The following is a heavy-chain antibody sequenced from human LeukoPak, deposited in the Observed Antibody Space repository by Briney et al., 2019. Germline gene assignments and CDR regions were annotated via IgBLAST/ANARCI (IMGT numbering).Heavy chain of an antibody. Sequence: GGSLRLSCAASGFTFSSYSMNWVRQAPGKGLERVSSISSSSSYIYYADSVKGRFTISRDNAKNSLHLQMNSLRAEDTAVYYCARHYYDSSGYYWGIDYWGQGTLVTVSS. CDR2: ISSSSSYI. D-gene: IGHD3-22*01. V-gene: IGHV3-21*01. CDR1: GFTFSSYS. J-gene: IGHJ4*02. CDR3: ARHYYDSSGYYWGIDY.